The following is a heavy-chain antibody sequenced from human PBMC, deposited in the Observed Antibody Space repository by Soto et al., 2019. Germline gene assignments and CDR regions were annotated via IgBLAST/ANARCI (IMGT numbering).Heavy chain of an antibody. Sequence: PGGSLRLSCAASGFTFSSYAMHWVRQAPGKGLEWVAVISYDGSNKYYADSVKGRFTISRDNSKNTLYLQMNSLRAEDTAVYYCAGNTDYDFWSGYLGPRYYYYYYGMDVWGQGTTVTVSS. V-gene: IGHV3-30-3*01. CDR3: AGNTDYDFWSGYLGPRYYYYYYGMDV. CDR1: GFTFSSYA. J-gene: IGHJ6*02. D-gene: IGHD3-3*01. CDR2: ISYDGSNK.